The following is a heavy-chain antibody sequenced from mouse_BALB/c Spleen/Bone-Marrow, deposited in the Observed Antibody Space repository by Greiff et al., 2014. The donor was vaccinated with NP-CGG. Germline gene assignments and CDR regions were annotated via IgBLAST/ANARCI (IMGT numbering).Heavy chain of an antibody. CDR3: ASLFRGAMDY. J-gene: IGHJ4*01. CDR2: ISSGGSYT. V-gene: IGHV5-9-1*01. Sequence: EVKVEESGGGLVKPGGSLKLSCAASGFTFSSYAMSWVRQTPEKRLEWVATISSGGSYTYYPDSVKGRFTISRDNAKNTLYPQMSSLRSEDTARYYCASLFRGAMDYWGQRTSVTVSS. CDR1: GFTFSSYA.